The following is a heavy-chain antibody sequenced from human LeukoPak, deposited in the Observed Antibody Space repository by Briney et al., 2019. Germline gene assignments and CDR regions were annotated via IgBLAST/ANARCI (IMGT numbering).Heavy chain of an antibody. J-gene: IGHJ4*02. CDR1: GVSISSNSYY. Sequence: SETLSLNSTVSGVSISSNSYYWGSIRQPPGKGLEWIGSIYYSGSTYYNPSLKSGGTISVDTPKKQFSLKLSSVTAADTAVYYCARSGITFDKMGWGQGTLVTVSS. CDR2: IYYSGST. V-gene: IGHV4-39*01. D-gene: IGHD1-26*01. CDR3: ARSGITFDKMG.